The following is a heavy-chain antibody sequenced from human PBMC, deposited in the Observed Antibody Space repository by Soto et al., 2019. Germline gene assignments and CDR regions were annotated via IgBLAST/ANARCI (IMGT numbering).Heavy chain of an antibody. CDR1: GGTFSSYA. D-gene: IGHD3-22*01. CDR3: AREVDYYDSSGPGAFDI. J-gene: IGHJ3*02. V-gene: IGHV1-69*01. Sequence: SVKVSCTASGGTFSSYAISWGRQAPGQGLEWMGGIIPIFGTANYAQKFQGRVTITADESTSTAYMELSSLRSEDTAVYYCAREVDYYDSSGPGAFDIWGQGTMVTVSS. CDR2: IIPIFGTA.